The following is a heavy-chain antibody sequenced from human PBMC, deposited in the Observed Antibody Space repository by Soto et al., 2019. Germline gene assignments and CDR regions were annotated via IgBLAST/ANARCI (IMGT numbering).Heavy chain of an antibody. Sequence: QVQLVQSGAAVKKPGASVKVSCKASGYTFTDYYVHWVRQAPGQGLEWMGWINPNSGGTKSAQKFQCRVTMTRDTSISTAYMELSRLRSDDTAVYYCARRKGDYYDSSGYHYYFDYWGQGTLVTVSS. D-gene: IGHD3-22*01. CDR1: GYTFTDYY. CDR3: ARRKGDYYDSSGYHYYFDY. CDR2: INPNSGGT. J-gene: IGHJ4*02. V-gene: IGHV1-2*02.